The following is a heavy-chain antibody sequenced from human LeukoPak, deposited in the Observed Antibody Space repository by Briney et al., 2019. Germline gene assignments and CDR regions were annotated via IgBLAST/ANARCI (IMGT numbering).Heavy chain of an antibody. Sequence: GASVKVSCKASGYTFTSYGISWVRQAPGQGLEWMGWISSYNGNTNYAQKLQGRVTMTTDTSTSTAYMELRSLRSDDTAVYYCARGAGEGYTYGRYYFDYWGQGTLVTVSS. CDR3: ARGAGEGYTYGRYYFDY. CDR1: GYTFTSYG. V-gene: IGHV1-18*01. CDR2: ISSYNGNT. D-gene: IGHD5-18*01. J-gene: IGHJ4*02.